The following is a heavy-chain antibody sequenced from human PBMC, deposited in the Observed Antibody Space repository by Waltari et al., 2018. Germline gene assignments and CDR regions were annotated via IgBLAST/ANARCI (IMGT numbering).Heavy chain of an antibody. Sequence: EGQLVESGGGLVQPGGSLNLSCAPCGFAFSRFWLHWVRQVPGKGLVGVSRINSDGSDTSYADSVRGRFTVSRDNAKNMVYLQMKSLRAEDTAIYYCTRDSPSWIWGQGTMVSVSS. J-gene: IGHJ3*02. CDR1: GFAFSRFW. CDR2: INSDGSDT. CDR3: TRDSPSWI. V-gene: IGHV3-74*01.